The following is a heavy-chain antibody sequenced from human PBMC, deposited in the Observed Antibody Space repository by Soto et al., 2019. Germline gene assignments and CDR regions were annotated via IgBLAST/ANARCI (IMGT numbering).Heavy chain of an antibody. CDR3: TRASSRDSSSPYFDY. Sequence: SETLSLTCAVSGGSISSSNWWSWVRQPPGKGLEWIGEIYHSGSTNYNPSLKSRVTISVDKSKNQFSMKLSSVTAADTAVYYCTRASSRDSSSPYFDYWGQGTLVTVSS. J-gene: IGHJ4*02. CDR1: GGSISSSNW. CDR2: IYHSGST. D-gene: IGHD6-13*01. V-gene: IGHV4-4*02.